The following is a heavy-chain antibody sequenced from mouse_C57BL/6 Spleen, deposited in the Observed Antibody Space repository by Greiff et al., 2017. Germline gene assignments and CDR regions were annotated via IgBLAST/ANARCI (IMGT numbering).Heavy chain of an antibody. Sequence: VQLQQPGAELVKPGASVKLSCKASGYTFTSYWMHWVKQRPGQGLEWIGMIHPNSGSTNNNEKFKSKATLTVDKSSSTAYMQLSSLTSEDSAVDYCASRGYDGYPSAFDYWGQGTTLTVSS. J-gene: IGHJ2*01. CDR2: IHPNSGST. CDR1: GYTFTSYW. V-gene: IGHV1-64*01. CDR3: ASRGYDGYPSAFDY. D-gene: IGHD2-3*01.